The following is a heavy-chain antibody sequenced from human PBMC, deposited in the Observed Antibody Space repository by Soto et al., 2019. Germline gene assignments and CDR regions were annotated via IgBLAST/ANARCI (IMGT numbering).Heavy chain of an antibody. CDR2: IYYSGST. J-gene: IGHJ6*02. CDR3: ARADHYYYYGMDV. Sequence: PSETLSLTCTVSGGSISSGGSYWSWIRQHPGKGLEWIGYIYYSGSTYYNPYLKSRVTISVDTSKNQFSLKLSSVTAADTAVYYCARADHYYYYGMDVWGQGTAVTVSS. CDR1: GGSISSGGSY. V-gene: IGHV4-31*03.